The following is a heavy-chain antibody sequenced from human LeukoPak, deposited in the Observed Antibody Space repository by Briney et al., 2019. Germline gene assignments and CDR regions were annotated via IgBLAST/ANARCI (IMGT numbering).Heavy chain of an antibody. CDR3: ATQRGSYLWGTDFDY. CDR2: INPNSGVT. Sequence: GASVKVSCKASGYRFTGCYMHWVRQAPGQGLEWMGWINPNSGVTNYAQNFQGRVSMTRDTSISTAYMELSRLRSDDTAVYYCATQRGSYLWGTDFDYWGQGTLVTVSS. CDR1: GYRFTGCY. D-gene: IGHD3-16*01. J-gene: IGHJ4*02. V-gene: IGHV1-2*02.